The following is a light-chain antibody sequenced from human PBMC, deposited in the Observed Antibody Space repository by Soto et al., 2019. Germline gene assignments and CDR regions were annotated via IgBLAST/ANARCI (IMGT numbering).Light chain of an antibody. V-gene: IGKV3-11*01. Sequence: EIVLTQSPGTLSLSPGERATLSCRASQSVSSYLAWYQQKPGQAPRLLIYDASNRATGIPARFSGSGSGTDFTLTISSLEPEDSAVYFCHQRGNWPLTFGGGTKVDIK. CDR1: QSVSSY. J-gene: IGKJ4*01. CDR2: DAS. CDR3: HQRGNWPLT.